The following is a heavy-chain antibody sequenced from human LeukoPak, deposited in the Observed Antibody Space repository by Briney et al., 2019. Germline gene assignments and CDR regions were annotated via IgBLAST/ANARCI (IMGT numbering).Heavy chain of an antibody. Sequence: NASETLTLTYTVSGGSISSGRDYWNWIRQPAGKGLEWIGRIYTSGTTHYNPSLKSRVTMSLDTSRNQVSLKLNSVTAADTAVYYCVKSYYDSTGYSGWFDPWGQGTLVTVSS. D-gene: IGHD3-22*01. V-gene: IGHV4-61*02. CDR2: IYTSGTT. J-gene: IGHJ5*02. CDR1: GGSISSGRDY. CDR3: VKSYYDSTGYSGWFDP.